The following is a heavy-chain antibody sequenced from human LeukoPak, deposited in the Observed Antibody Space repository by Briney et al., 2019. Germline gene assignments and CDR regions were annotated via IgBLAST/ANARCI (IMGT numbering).Heavy chain of an antibody. CDR3: ARVAAATTNPRFDY. CDR2: IYYSGST. J-gene: IGHJ4*02. D-gene: IGHD5-24*01. CDR1: GASISGDGYY. V-gene: IGHV4-31*03. Sequence: SQTLSLTFTVSGASISGDGYYWSGVRQPPGKGLEWIGYIYYSGSTYYYPSLESRFTISVDTSKNQFSLKLSSVTAADTAVYYCARVAAATTNPRFDYWGQGTLGTVSS.